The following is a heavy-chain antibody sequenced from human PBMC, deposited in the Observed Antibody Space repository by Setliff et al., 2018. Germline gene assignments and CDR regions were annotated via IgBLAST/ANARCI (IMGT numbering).Heavy chain of an antibody. CDR3: ARDGGEY. J-gene: IGHJ4*02. D-gene: IGHD3-16*01. Sequence: TGGSLRLSCAASGFTFSSYWTSWVRQAPGKGLEWVANIKQDGSEKYYVDSVKGRFTISRDNAKNSLYLQMNSLRAEDTAVYYCARDGGEYWGQGTLVTVSS. CDR1: GFTFSSYW. CDR2: IKQDGSEK. V-gene: IGHV3-7*01.